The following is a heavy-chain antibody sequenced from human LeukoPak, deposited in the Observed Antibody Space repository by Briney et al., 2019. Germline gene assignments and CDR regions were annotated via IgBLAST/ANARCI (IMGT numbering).Heavy chain of an antibody. CDR2: ISAYNGNT. CDR1: GYTFTSYG. CDR3: ASSYYDILTGYRGSYYMDV. J-gene: IGHJ6*03. Sequence: ASVKVSCKASGYTFTSYGISWVRQAPGQGLGWMGWISAYNGNTNYAQKLQGRVTMTTDTSTSTAYMELRSLRSDDTAVYYCASSYYDILTGYRGSYYMDVWGKGTTVTISS. V-gene: IGHV1-18*01. D-gene: IGHD3-9*01.